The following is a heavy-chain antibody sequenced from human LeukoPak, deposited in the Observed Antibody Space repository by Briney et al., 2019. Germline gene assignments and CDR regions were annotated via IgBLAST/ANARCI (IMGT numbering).Heavy chain of an antibody. CDR2: IWYDGSNK. D-gene: IGHD2-2*01. CDR1: GFTFSSYG. V-gene: IGHV3-33*01. Sequence: PGGSLRLSCAASGFTFSSYGMHWVRQAPGKGLEWVAVIWYDGSNKYYADSVKGRFTISRDNSKNTLYLQMSSLRADDTAVYYCASRSPALDYWGQGTLVTVSS. CDR3: ASRSPALDY. J-gene: IGHJ4*02.